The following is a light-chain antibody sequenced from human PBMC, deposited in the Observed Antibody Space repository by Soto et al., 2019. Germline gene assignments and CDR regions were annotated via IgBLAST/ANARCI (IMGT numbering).Light chain of an antibody. CDR3: QTWGTGIQV. CDR2: LNGDGSH. J-gene: IGLJ3*02. V-gene: IGLV4-69*01. CDR1: SGHSSYA. Sequence: QSVLTQSPSASASLGASVKLTCTLTSGHSSYAIAWHQQQPEKGPRYLMNLNGDGSHSKGDGIPDRFSGSSSGAERYLTISSLRSEDEADYYCQTWGTGIQVFGGGTKLTVL.